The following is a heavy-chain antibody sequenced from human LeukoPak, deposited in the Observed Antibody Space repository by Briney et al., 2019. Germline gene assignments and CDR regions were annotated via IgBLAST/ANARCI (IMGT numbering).Heavy chain of an antibody. CDR1: GFTFSNFA. CDR3: ARGHGGNYFDS. CDR2: IVGGSST. Sequence: PGGSLRLSCAASGFTFSNFAMTWVRQAPGKGLEWVSSIVGGSSTYYADSLKGRFTISRDNAKNSLYLQMNSLRDEDTAVYYCARGHGGNYFDSWGQGTLVTVSS. V-gene: IGHV3-21*01. D-gene: IGHD4-23*01. J-gene: IGHJ4*02.